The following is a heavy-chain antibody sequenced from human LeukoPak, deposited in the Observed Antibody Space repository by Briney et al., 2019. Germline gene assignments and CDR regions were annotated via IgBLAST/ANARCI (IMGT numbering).Heavy chain of an antibody. D-gene: IGHD3-10*01. CDR1: GGSISPYY. CDR3: ARGGSGAFDS. V-gene: IGHV4-4*07. J-gene: IGHJ3*01. CDR2: IYTSGTA. Sequence: PSETLSLTCTVSGGSISPYYWSWIRQPAGKGLEWIGRIYTSGTADYNPSLKSRVIMSVNTSKSQFSLKLSSVTAADTAVYFCARGGSGAFDSWGQGTMVTVSS.